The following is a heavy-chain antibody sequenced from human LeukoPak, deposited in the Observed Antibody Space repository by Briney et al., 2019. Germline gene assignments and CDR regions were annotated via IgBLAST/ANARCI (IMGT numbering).Heavy chain of an antibody. CDR2: IDHSGST. V-gene: IGHV4-38-2*02. CDR3: ARARGYSYGSPDY. D-gene: IGHD5-18*01. CDR1: GYSISSGYY. J-gene: IGHJ4*02. Sequence: PSETLSLTCTVSGYSISSGYYWGWIRQPPGKGLEWTGSIDHSGSTYYNPSLKSRVTISVDTSKDQFSLKLTSVTAADTAVYYCARARGYSYGSPDYWGQGTLVTVSS.